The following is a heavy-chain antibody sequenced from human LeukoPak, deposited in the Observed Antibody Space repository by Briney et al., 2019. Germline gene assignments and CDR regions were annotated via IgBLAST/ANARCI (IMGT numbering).Heavy chain of an antibody. V-gene: IGHV4-39*02. J-gene: IGHJ4*02. Sequence: PSETLSLTCTVSGDSISSSHYYWGWIRQSPGKGLEWMGSIYSGGETHYNPSLNSRVTIFLDTSKNRFSLNLISVTATDTAVYYCVRDYSNFVQGDWGQGTLVTVSS. D-gene: IGHD4-11*01. CDR2: IYSGGET. CDR3: VRDYSNFVQGD. CDR1: GDSISSSHYY.